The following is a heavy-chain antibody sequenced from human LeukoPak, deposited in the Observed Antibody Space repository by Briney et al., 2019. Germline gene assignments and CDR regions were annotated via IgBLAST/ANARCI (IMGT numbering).Heavy chain of an antibody. D-gene: IGHD6-13*01. Sequence: SGTLSLTCAVYGGSFSGYYWSWIRQPPGKGLEWIGETNHSGSTNYNPSLKSRVTISVDTSKNQFSLKLSSVTAADTAVYYCASIAAAWKDFDYWGQGTLVTVSS. J-gene: IGHJ4*02. V-gene: IGHV4-34*01. CDR1: GGSFSGYY. CDR3: ASIAAAWKDFDY. CDR2: TNHSGST.